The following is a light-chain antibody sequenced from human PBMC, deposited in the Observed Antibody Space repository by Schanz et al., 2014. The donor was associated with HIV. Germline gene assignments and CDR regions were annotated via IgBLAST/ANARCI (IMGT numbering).Light chain of an antibody. CDR1: QSVSSN. V-gene: IGKV3-15*01. Sequence: EIVMTQSPATLSVSPGERATLSCRASQSVSSNLAWYQQKPGQAPRLLIYGASTRATGIPARFSGGGSGTEFMLTITSLQPDDFATYYCQQYYSSRTFGPGTKV. J-gene: IGKJ1*01. CDR3: QQYYSSRT. CDR2: GAS.